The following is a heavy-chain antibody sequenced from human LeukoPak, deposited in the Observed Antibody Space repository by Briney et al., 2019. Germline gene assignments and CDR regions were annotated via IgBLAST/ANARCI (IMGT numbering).Heavy chain of an antibody. CDR2: ISGSGGST. CDR3: AKDPRAMLDFFEPNWFDP. Sequence: GGSLRLSCAASGFTFSSYAMTWVRQAPGKGLEWVSAISGSGGSTYYADSVKGRFTISRDNSKNTLYLQMNSLRAEDTAVYYCAKDPRAMLDFFEPNWFDPWGQGTLVTVSS. J-gene: IGHJ5*02. CDR1: GFTFSSYA. V-gene: IGHV3-23*01. D-gene: IGHD1-1*01.